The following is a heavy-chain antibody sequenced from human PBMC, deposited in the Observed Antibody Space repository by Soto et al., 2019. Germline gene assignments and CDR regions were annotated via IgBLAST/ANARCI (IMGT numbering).Heavy chain of an antibody. CDR3: ANIAAATHWFDP. CDR2: ICGSCGST. D-gene: IGHD2-2*01. Sequence: GGFLRLSCAASGFTFSSYAMSWVRQAPGKGLEWVSAICGSCGSTYYADSVKVRFTISRDNSKNTLYLQMNSLRAEYTAVYYCANIAAATHWFDPWGQGTLVTVSS. V-gene: IGHV3-23*01. CDR1: GFTFSSYA. J-gene: IGHJ5*02.